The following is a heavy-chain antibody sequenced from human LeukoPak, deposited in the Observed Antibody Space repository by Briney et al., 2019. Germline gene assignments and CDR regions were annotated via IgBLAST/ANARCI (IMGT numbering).Heavy chain of an antibody. D-gene: IGHD3-10*01. CDR2: LSNTGIAT. Sequence: GGSLRLSCAASGFTVSSNYMSWVRQAPGKGLERVSTLSNTGIATYYADSVKGRFTISRDNYENTLFLQMNYLRAEDTATYYCAKVPYSDYGSGRPPFMDVWGQGTTVAVSS. V-gene: IGHV3-23*01. CDR3: AKVPYSDYGSGRPPFMDV. CDR1: GFTVSSNY. J-gene: IGHJ6*02.